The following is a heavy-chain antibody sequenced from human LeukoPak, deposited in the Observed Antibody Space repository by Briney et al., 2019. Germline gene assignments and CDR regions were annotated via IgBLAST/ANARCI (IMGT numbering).Heavy chain of an antibody. Sequence: SETLSLTCTVSGGSISSSRYSWGWIRQPPGKGLEWIGTIYYSGRTYYNPSLKSRVTISVDTSKNQFSLKLSSVTAADTAVYYCASYVRDYYYYMDVWGKGTTVTISS. CDR1: GGSISSSRYS. J-gene: IGHJ6*03. CDR3: ASYVRDYYYYMDV. V-gene: IGHV4-39*01. D-gene: IGHD3-10*02. CDR2: IYYSGRT.